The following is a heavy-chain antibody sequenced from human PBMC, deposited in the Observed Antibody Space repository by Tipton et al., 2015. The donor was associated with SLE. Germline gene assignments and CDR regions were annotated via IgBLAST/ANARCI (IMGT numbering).Heavy chain of an antibody. CDR2: INHSGST. Sequence: LRLSCAASGFTFSSYAMSWVRQAPGKGLEWIGEINHSGSTNYNPSLKSRVTISVDTSKNQFSLKLSSVTAADTAVYYCAMRLWEADDYWGQGTLVTVSS. D-gene: IGHD1-26*01. J-gene: IGHJ4*02. CDR1: GFTFSSYA. CDR3: AMRLWEADDY. V-gene: IGHV4-34*08.